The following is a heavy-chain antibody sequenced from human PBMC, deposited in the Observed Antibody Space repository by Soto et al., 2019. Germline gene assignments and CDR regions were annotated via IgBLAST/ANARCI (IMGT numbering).Heavy chain of an antibody. D-gene: IGHD2-2*01. V-gene: IGHV3-23*01. CDR1: GFTFSSYA. Sequence: GGSLRLSCAASGFTFSSYAMSWVRQAPGKGLEWVSAISGSGGSTYYADSVKGRFTISRDNSKNTLYLQMNSLRAEDTAVYYCAKSGLDCSSTSCHHYYYYGMDVWGQGTTVTVSS. CDR3: AKSGLDCSSTSCHHYYYYGMDV. J-gene: IGHJ6*02. CDR2: ISGSGGST.